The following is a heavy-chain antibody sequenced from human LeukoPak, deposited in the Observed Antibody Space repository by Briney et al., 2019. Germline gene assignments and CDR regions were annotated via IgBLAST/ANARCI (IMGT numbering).Heavy chain of an antibody. CDR2: INHSGST. J-gene: IGHJ6*03. D-gene: IGHD3-10*01. Sequence: PSETLSLTCAVYGGSFSGYYWTWIRQPPGKGLEWIGEINHSGSTNYNPSLKSRVTISVDTSNNQFSLKLNSVSAADTAVYYCARDQPDYSSYYMDVWGKGTTVTVSS. CDR1: GGSFSGYY. V-gene: IGHV4-34*01. CDR3: ARDQPDYSSYYMDV.